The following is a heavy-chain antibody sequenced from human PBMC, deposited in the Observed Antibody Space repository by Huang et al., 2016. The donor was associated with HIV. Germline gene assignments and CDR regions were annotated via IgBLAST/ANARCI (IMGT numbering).Heavy chain of an antibody. J-gene: IGHJ3*02. CDR3: ARDDFAAAGTVGAFDI. CDR2: ISGSSNII. CDR1: GFTLRNYN. D-gene: IGHD6-13*01. Sequence: EVQLVESGGGLVQPGGSLRLSCAASGFTLRNYNRNWVSEAPGDGLEWVSDISGSSNIIYYADSLKGRFTISRDNAKNSLYLQMNSLRDEDTAVYYCARDDFAAAGTVGAFDIWGQGTMVTVSS. V-gene: IGHV3-48*02.